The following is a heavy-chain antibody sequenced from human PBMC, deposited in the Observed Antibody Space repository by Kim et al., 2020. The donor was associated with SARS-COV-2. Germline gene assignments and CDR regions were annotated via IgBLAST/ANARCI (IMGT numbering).Heavy chain of an antibody. CDR2: INTNTGTP. J-gene: IGHJ5*02. CDR3: ARVLAWFGELSHPCFDP. CDR1: GYTFTSYA. V-gene: IGHV7-4-1*02. D-gene: IGHD3-10*01. Sequence: ASVKVSCKASGYTFTSYAMNWVRQAPGQGLEWMGWINTNTGTPTYAQGFTGRFVFSLDTSDSTAYLQISSLKAEDTAVYYCARVLAWFGELSHPCFDPWGQGTLVTVSS.